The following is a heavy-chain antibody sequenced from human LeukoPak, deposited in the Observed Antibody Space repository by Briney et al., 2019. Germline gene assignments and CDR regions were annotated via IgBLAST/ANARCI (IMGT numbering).Heavy chain of an antibody. CDR3: ASVGYCSSTSCYPDY. J-gene: IGHJ4*02. D-gene: IGHD2-2*01. CDR2: VYNSGNT. Sequence: SETLSLTCTVSGGSMTNYFWNWIRQSPGEGLEWIGYVYNSGNTKYNPSLKSRLTISLDATKDQFSLKLSSVTAADTAVYYCASVGYCSSTSCYPDYWGQGTLVTVSS. CDR1: GGSMTNYF. V-gene: IGHV4-59*12.